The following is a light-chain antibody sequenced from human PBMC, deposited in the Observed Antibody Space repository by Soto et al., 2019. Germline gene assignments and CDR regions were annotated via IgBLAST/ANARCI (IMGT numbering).Light chain of an antibody. Sequence: DIVMTQSPLSLPVTPGEPASISCRSSQSLLHSNGNNYLDWYLQKPGQSPQLLIYLASNRASGVPHSLLCSGSLTDCTLKISIVEAEDVGAYYCLHALQTPYTFGQGTKLEIK. CDR2: LAS. CDR3: LHALQTPYT. CDR1: QSLLHSNGNNY. V-gene: IGKV2-28*01. J-gene: IGKJ2*01.